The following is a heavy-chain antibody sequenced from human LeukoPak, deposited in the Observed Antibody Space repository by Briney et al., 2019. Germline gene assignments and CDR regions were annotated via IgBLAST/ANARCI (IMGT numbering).Heavy chain of an antibody. CDR1: GGTSNNYA. V-gene: IGHV1-69*05. CDR3: AGSIWSDYPIPFDY. CDR2: IIPIFGTS. D-gene: IGHD3-3*01. Sequence: SVKASCKASGGTSNNYAINWVRQAPGQGVEWMGRIIPIFGTSNYAQNYAQKFQCRVTITTDESTSTAYMELSSLRSEDTAVYYCAGSIWSDYPIPFDYWGQGTLVTVSS. J-gene: IGHJ4*02.